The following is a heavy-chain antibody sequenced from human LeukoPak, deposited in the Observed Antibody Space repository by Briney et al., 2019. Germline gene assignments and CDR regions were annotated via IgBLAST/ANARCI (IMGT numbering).Heavy chain of an antibody. V-gene: IGHV1-69*06. CDR1: GGTFSSYA. J-gene: IGHJ6*03. CDR2: IIPIFGTA. CDR3: ARGFFSVTMVRGEYYYYYMDV. Sequence: GASVKVSCKASGGTFSSYAISWVRQAPGQGLEWMGGIIPIFGTANYAQKFQGRVTITADKSTSTAYMELSSLRSEDTAVYYCARGFFSVTMVRGEYYYYYMDVWGKGTTVTVSS. D-gene: IGHD3-10*01.